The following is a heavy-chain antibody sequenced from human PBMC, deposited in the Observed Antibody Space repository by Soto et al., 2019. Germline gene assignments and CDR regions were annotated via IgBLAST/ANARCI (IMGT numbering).Heavy chain of an antibody. Sequence: QVQLVQSGAEVKKPGSSVKVSCKASGGTFSSYAINWVRQAPGQGLEWMGGIIPMFGTANYAQKFQGRVTITADESTSTSYMELSSLRSEDTAVYYCARGRDSSGWYGDSWGQGTLVTVSS. CDR3: ARGRDSSGWYGDS. D-gene: IGHD6-19*01. CDR2: IIPMFGTA. J-gene: IGHJ4*02. CDR1: GGTFSSYA. V-gene: IGHV1-69*12.